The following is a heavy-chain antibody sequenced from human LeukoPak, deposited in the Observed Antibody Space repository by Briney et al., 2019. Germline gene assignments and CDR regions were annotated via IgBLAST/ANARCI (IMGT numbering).Heavy chain of an antibody. J-gene: IGHJ4*02. D-gene: IGHD3-22*01. V-gene: IGHV1-2*02. CDR3: ARPDYYDSSGDY. CDR1: GYTFTGYY. CDR2: INPNSGGT. Sequence: ASVKVSCKASGYTFTGYYMHWVRQAPGQGLEWMGWINPNSGGTNYAQKFQGRVTMTRDTSISTAYMELSRLRSDDTAVYYCARPDYYDSSGDYWGQGTLVTVSS.